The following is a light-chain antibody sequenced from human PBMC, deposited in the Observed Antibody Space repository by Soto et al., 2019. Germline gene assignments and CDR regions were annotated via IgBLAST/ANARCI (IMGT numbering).Light chain of an antibody. V-gene: IGLV2-8*01. CDR2: EVS. CDR1: SSDIGTYDY. CDR3: TSYTGDDFTVV. J-gene: IGLJ1*01. Sequence: QSALTQPPSASGSLGQSVTISCTGTSSDIGTYDYVSWYQQHPGRAPKLVLFEVSKRPSGVPDRFSGSKSGNTASLIVAGLQPDDEAEYHCTSYTGDDFTVVFGTGTKVTVL.